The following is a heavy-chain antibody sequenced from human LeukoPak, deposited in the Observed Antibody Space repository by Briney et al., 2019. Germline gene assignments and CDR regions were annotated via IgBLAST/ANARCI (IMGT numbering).Heavy chain of an antibody. Sequence: GRSLRLSRAASGFTFSSYAMHWVRQAPGKGLEWVAVISYDGSNQYYADSVKGRFTISRDNSKNTLYLQMNSLRAEDTAVYYCARGVRWELTPLDYWGQGTLVTVSS. CDR2: ISYDGSNQ. V-gene: IGHV3-30*04. D-gene: IGHD1-26*01. J-gene: IGHJ4*02. CDR1: GFTFSSYA. CDR3: ARGVRWELTPLDY.